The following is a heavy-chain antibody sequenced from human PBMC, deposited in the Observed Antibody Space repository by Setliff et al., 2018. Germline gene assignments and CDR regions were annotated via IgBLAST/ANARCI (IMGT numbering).Heavy chain of an antibody. CDR2: IYPSDSDT. D-gene: IGHD3-10*01. V-gene: IGHV5-51*01. CDR3: ARRRGSGSFVNWFDP. CDR1: GYSFATYW. J-gene: IGHJ5*02. Sequence: GESPKISCKGFGYSFATYWIGWGRQMPGKGLEWMGIIYPSDSDTRYNPSFQGQVTISADKSINTAYLQWSSLKASDTAMYYCARRRGSGSFVNWFDPWGQGTLVTVSS.